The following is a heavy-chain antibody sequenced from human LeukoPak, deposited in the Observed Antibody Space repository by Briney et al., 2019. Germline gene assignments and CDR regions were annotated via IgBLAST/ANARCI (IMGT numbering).Heavy chain of an antibody. CDR1: GFIFSSYG. D-gene: IGHD2-2*01. CDR3: ARDLASQGRLYCSSTRCSKGTFDI. CDR2: IRHDGSDE. J-gene: IGHJ3*02. Sequence: GGSLRLSCAASGFIFSSYGMHWVRQAPGKGLEWVAFIRHDGSDEYYADSVKGRFTISRDNSKNTLYLQMNSLRAEDTAVYYCARDLASQGRLYCSSTRCSKGTFDIWGQGTMVTVSS. V-gene: IGHV3-30*02.